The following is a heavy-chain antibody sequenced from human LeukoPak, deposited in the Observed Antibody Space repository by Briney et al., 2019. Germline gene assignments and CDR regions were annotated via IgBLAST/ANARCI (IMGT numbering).Heavy chain of an antibody. CDR3: ARSHSSGWSKFDP. Sequence: SETLSLTCTVSGGSISTNSWSWVRQPPGKGLEWIGHIYNSGSANYNPSLKSRVTISVDTSKNQFSLRLSSVTAADTAVYYCARSHSSGWSKFDPWGQGTLVTISS. CDR1: GGSISTNS. J-gene: IGHJ5*02. D-gene: IGHD6-19*01. CDR2: IYNSGSA. V-gene: IGHV4-59*01.